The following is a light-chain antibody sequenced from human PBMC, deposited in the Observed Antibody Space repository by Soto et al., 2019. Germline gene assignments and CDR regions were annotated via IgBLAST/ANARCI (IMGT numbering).Light chain of an antibody. J-gene: IGLJ1*01. CDR2: DVS. CDR1: SSDVGGYNY. Sequence: QSALTQPRSVSWSPGQSVTMSGTGTSSDVGGYNYVSWYQQHPGKAPKLMIYDVSKRPSGVPDRFSGSKSGNTASLTISGLQAEDEADYYCCSYAGSYTLYVFGTGTKVTVL. V-gene: IGLV2-11*01. CDR3: CSYAGSYTLYV.